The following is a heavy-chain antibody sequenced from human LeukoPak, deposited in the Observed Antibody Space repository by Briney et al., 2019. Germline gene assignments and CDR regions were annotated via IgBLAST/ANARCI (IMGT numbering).Heavy chain of an antibody. D-gene: IGHD5-12*01. CDR3: ARVSGYSGAFDY. CDR1: GFTFSSYS. J-gene: IGHJ4*02. CDR2: ISSSSSYI. Sequence: GGSLRLSCAASGFTFSSYSMNWVRQAPGKGLEWVSSISSSSSYIYYADSVKGRFTISRDNAKNTLYLQMNSLRAEDTAVYYCARVSGYSGAFDYWGQGTLVTVSS. V-gene: IGHV3-21*01.